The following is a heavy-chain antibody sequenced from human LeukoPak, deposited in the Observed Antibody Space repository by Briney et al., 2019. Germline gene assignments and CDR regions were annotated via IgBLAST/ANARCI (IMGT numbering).Heavy chain of an antibody. CDR1: GYSISSGYY. J-gene: IGHJ4*02. D-gene: IGHD1-20*01. CDR2: IYHSGST. Sequence: PSETLSLTCTVSGYSISSGYYWGWIRQPPGKGLEWIGGIYHSGSTYYNPSLKSRVTISVDTSKNQFSLKLSSVTAEDTAVYYCAKRLNWNGMGVDYFDYWGQGTLVTVSS. V-gene: IGHV4-38-2*02. CDR3: AKRLNWNGMGVDYFDY.